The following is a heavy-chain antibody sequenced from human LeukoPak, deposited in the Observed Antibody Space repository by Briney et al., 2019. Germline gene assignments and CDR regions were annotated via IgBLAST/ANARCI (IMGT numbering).Heavy chain of an antibody. V-gene: IGHV4-59*01. J-gene: IGHJ5*02. D-gene: IGHD6-19*01. Sequence: SETLSLTCTVSGGSISYYYWSWIRQPPGKGLEWIGYIYYSGSTNYNPSLKGRVTISVDTSKNQFSLKLTSVTAADTAVYYCARDSSGWSRGWFDPWGQGTLVTVSS. CDR3: ARDSSGWSRGWFDP. CDR2: IYYSGST. CDR1: GGSISYYY.